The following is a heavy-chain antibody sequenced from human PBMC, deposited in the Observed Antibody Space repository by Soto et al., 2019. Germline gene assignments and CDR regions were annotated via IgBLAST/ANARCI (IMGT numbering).Heavy chain of an antibody. J-gene: IGHJ6*03. Sequence: PGGSLRLSCAASGFTFSSYWMHWVRQAPGKGLVWVSRINSDGSSTSYADSVKGRFTISGDNAKNTLYLQMNSLRAEDTAVYYCAWMVYAPYYYYYYMDVWGKGPTVTVSS. CDR1: GFTFSSYW. CDR3: AWMVYAPYYYYYYMDV. V-gene: IGHV3-74*01. CDR2: INSDGSST. D-gene: IGHD2-8*01.